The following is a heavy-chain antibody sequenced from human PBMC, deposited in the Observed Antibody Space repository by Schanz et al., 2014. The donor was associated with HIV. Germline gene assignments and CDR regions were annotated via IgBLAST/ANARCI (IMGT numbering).Heavy chain of an antibody. CDR2: ISAYNGNT. CDR1: GYTFSSYG. CDR3: ARDLVDSSTWYDAFDI. Sequence: QVQLVQSGTEVKKPGASVKVSCKASGYTFSSYGISWVRQAPGQGLEWMGWISAYNGNTNYAQKFRDRVTMTTDTTATTASMEVRSLRSDDTAVYFCARDLVDSSTWYDAFDIWGQGTKVTVSS. D-gene: IGHD6-13*01. J-gene: IGHJ3*02. V-gene: IGHV1-18*04.